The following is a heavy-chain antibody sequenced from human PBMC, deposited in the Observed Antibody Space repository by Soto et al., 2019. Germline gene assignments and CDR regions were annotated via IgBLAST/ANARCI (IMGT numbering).Heavy chain of an antibody. V-gene: IGHV3-30*18. Sequence: QVQLVESGGGVVQPRRSLRLSCAASGFTFSSYGMHWVRQAPGKGLEWVAVISYDGSNKYYADSVKGRFTISRDNSKNTLYLQMNSLRAEDTAVYYCAKESSFMITFGGVIVFPDYWGQGTLVTVSS. CDR1: GFTFSSYG. J-gene: IGHJ4*02. CDR2: ISYDGSNK. D-gene: IGHD3-16*02. CDR3: AKESSFMITFGGVIVFPDY.